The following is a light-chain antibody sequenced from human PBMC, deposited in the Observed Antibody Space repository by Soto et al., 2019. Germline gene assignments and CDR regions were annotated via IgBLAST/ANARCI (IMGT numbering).Light chain of an antibody. CDR3: QQRSNWPRT. Sequence: EIVLTQSPATLSLSPGERATLSCRASQSVNSDLAWFQQKPGQAPRLLIYEISNRATGIPARFSGSGSGTDFTLTISSLEPEDFEVYYCQQRSNWPRTFGQGTKV. J-gene: IGKJ1*01. CDR2: EIS. V-gene: IGKV3-11*01. CDR1: QSVNSD.